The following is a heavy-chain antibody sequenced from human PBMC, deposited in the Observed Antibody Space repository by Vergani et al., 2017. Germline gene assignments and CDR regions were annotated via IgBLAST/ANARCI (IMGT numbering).Heavy chain of an antibody. Sequence: QVQLVQSGAEVKKPGSSVKVSCKASGGTFSSYAISWVRQAPGQGLEWMGRIIPIFGTANYAQKFQGRVTMTRDTSISTAYMELSRLRSDDTAVYYCARELSPHYLHYIVGATDAFDIWGQGTMVTVSS. CDR2: IIPIFGTA. J-gene: IGHJ3*02. CDR1: GGTFSSYA. CDR3: ARELSPHYLHYIVGATDAFDI. D-gene: IGHD1-26*01. V-gene: IGHV1-69*05.